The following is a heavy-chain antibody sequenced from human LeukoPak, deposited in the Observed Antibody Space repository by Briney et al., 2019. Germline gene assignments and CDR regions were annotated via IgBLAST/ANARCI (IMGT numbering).Heavy chain of an antibody. J-gene: IGHJ4*02. D-gene: IGHD4-17*01. CDR1: GFTFSSYS. CDR2: ISGSSSYI. Sequence: GGSLRLSCAASGFTFSSYSMNWVRQAPGKGLEWVSFISGSSSYIYYADSVRGRFSISRDNAKNSLYLQMNSLRAEDTAVYYCARVRIILFRYGDLPDYWGQGTLVTVSS. CDR3: ARVRIILFRYGDLPDY. V-gene: IGHV3-21*01.